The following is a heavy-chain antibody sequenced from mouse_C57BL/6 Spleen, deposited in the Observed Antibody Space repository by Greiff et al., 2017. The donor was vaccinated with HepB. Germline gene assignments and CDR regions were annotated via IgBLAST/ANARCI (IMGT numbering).Heavy chain of an antibody. CDR3: ARRGSNYFDY. CDR1: GYTFTSYW. V-gene: IGHV1-50*01. Sequence: QVQLQQPGAELVKPGASVKLSCKASGYTFTSYWMQWVKQRPGQGLEWIGEIDPSDSYTNYNQKFKGKATLTVDTSSSTAYMRLSSLTSEDSAVYYCARRGSNYFDYWGQGTALTVSS. J-gene: IGHJ2*01. D-gene: IGHD1-1*01. CDR2: IDPSDSYT.